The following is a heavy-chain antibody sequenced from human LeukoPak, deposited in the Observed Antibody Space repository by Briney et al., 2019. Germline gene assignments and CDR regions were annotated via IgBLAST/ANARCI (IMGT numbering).Heavy chain of an antibody. D-gene: IGHD2-15*01. V-gene: IGHV3-21*01. J-gene: IGHJ4*02. CDR3: ASPAITRCSGGSCYSL. Sequence: GGSLRLSCAASGFTFSSYSMNWVRQAPGKGLEWVSSISSSSSYIYYAGSVKGRFTISRDNAKNSLYLQMNSLRAEDTAVYYCASPAITRCSGGSCYSLWGQGTLVTVSS. CDR2: ISSSSSYI. CDR1: GFTFSSYS.